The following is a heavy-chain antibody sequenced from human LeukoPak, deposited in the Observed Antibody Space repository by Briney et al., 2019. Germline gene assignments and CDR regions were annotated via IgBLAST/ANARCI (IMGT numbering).Heavy chain of an antibody. J-gene: IGHJ6*03. CDR1: GGSISSGRYY. D-gene: IGHD3-22*01. Sequence: SQTLSLTCTVSGGSISSGRYYWSWIRQPAGKGLEWIGRIYTSGRTNYNPSLKSRVTISVDTSKNQFSLKLSSVTAADTAVYYCARDLNYDSSGYENYYYMDVWGKGTRVTVSS. CDR3: ARDLNYDSSGYENYYYMDV. CDR2: IYTSGRT. V-gene: IGHV4-61*02.